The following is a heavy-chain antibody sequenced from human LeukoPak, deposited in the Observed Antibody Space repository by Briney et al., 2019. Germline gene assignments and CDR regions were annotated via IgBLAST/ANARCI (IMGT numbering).Heavy chain of an antibody. CDR1: GDSVSSNSAA. V-gene: IGHV6-1*01. Sequence: SQTLSLTCAISGDSVSSNSAAWNWIRQSPSRGLEWLGRTYYRSKWYNDYAVSVKSRITINPDTSKNQFSLQLNSVTPEDTAVYYCARSRLPWGYSSTPSFDYWGQGTLVTVSS. CDR3: ARSRLPWGYSSTPSFDY. J-gene: IGHJ4*02. D-gene: IGHD6-19*01. CDR2: TYYRSKWYN.